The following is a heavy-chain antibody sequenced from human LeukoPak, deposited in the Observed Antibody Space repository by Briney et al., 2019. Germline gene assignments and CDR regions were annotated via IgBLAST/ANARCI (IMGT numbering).Heavy chain of an antibody. J-gene: IGHJ3*02. CDR2: ISYDGSNK. D-gene: IGHD1-26*01. CDR1: GYTLTELS. Sequence: SCKVSGYTLTELSMHWVRQAPGKGLEWVAVISYDGSNKYYADSVKGRFTISRDNSKNTLYLQMNSLRAEDTAVYYCARESGGDLGEAFDIWGQGTMVTVSS. V-gene: IGHV3-30-3*01. CDR3: ARESGGDLGEAFDI.